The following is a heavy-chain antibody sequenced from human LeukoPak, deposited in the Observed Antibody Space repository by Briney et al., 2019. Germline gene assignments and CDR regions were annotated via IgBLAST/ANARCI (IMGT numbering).Heavy chain of an antibody. CDR2: IYYSGST. Sequence: SSETLSLTCTVSGGSISSGDYSWSWIRQPPGKGLEWIGYIYYSGSTYYNPSLKSRVTISVDTSKNQFSLKLSSVTAADTAVYYCARAQYYDFWSGYYGDAFDIWGQGTMVTVSS. CDR1: GGSISSGDYS. V-gene: IGHV4-30-4*01. CDR3: ARAQYYDFWSGYYGDAFDI. D-gene: IGHD3-3*01. J-gene: IGHJ3*02.